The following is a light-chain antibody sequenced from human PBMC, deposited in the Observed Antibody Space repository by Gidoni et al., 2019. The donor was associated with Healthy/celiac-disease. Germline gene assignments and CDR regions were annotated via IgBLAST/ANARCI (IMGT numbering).Light chain of an antibody. Sequence: EIVMTQSPATLSVSPGERATLSCRASPSVSSNLAWYQQKPGQAPRPLIYGASTRATGIPARFSGSGSGTEFTLTISSLKSEDLAVYYCKQYNNWPPLTFGQGTKVEIK. CDR3: KQYNNWPPLT. CDR1: PSVSSN. J-gene: IGKJ1*01. CDR2: GAS. V-gene: IGKV3-15*01.